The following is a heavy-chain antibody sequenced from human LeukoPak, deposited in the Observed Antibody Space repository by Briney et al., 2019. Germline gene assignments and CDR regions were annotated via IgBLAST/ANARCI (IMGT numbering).Heavy chain of an antibody. Sequence: SVKVSCKASGGTFSSYAISWVRQAPGQGLEWMGGIIPIFGTANYAQKFQGRVTITADESTSTAYMELCSLRSEDTAVYYCARGYYYDSSGYPYGVFDYWGQGTLVTVSS. CDR3: ARGYYYDSSGYPYGVFDY. V-gene: IGHV1-69*13. D-gene: IGHD3-22*01. CDR1: GGTFSSYA. CDR2: IIPIFGTA. J-gene: IGHJ4*02.